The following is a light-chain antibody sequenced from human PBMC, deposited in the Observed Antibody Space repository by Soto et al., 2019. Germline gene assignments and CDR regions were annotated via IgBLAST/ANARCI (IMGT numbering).Light chain of an antibody. J-gene: IGKJ5*01. V-gene: IGKV3D-20*02. CDR2: GTS. CDR3: QQRRSWQVT. Sequence: IVLTQSPGTLSLSPGDRATLSCRASQSFSSHFLAWYQQKPGQAPRLLIHGTSSRATGIPDRFSGSGSGTDFTLTISSLEPEDFAVYYCQQRRSWQVTFGQGTRLEI. CDR1: QSFSSHF.